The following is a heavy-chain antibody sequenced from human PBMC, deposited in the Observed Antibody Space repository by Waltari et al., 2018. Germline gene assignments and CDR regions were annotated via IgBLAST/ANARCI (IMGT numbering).Heavy chain of an antibody. CDR1: GFTSSSDS. D-gene: IGHD2-15*01. V-gene: IGHV3-21*01. J-gene: IGHJ4*02. Sequence: EVQLVESGGGLVKPGGSLRRSCGASGFTSSSDSMHWVRQAPGTGLEWVSSISSSSSYIYYADSVKGLFTISRDNAKNSLYLQMNSLRAEDTAVYYCARESVGGLSDYWGQGTLVTVSS. CDR3: ARESVGGLSDY. CDR2: ISSSSSYI.